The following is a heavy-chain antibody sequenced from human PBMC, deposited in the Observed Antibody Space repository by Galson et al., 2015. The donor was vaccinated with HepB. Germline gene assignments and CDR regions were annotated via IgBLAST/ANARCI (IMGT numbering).Heavy chain of an antibody. Sequence: SVKVSCKASGYTFTSHGISWVRQAPGQGLEWMGWISAYNGNTNYAQKLQGRVTMTTDTSTSTAYMELRSLRSDDTAAYYCARGLLPAAAGTADDYWGQGTLVTVSS. CDR2: ISAYNGNT. J-gene: IGHJ4*02. V-gene: IGHV1-18*01. D-gene: IGHD6-13*01. CDR3: ARGLLPAAAGTADDY. CDR1: GYTFTSHG.